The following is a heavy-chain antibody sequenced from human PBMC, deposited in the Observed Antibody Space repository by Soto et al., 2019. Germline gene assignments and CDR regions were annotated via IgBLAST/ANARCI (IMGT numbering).Heavy chain of an antibody. CDR3: AKDRHIVLVPAASLFLDP. Sequence: GGSLRLSCAASGFTFSSYAMLWARRAPGKGVEWVSATSGSGGSTYYADSVKGRFTISRDNSKNTLYLQMNSLRAEDTAVYYCAKDRHIVLVPAASLFLDPWGQGT. CDR1: GFTFSSYA. J-gene: IGHJ5*02. CDR2: TSGSGGST. D-gene: IGHD2-2*01. V-gene: IGHV3-23*01.